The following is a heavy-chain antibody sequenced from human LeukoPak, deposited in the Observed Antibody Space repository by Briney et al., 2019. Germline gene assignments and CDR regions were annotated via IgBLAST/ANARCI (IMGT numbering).Heavy chain of an antibody. CDR2: INPNSGGT. CDR1: GYIFTDYY. V-gene: IGHV1/OR15-1*04. CDR3: ARERSSGSSWYPPFY. D-gene: IGHD6-13*01. J-gene: IGHJ4*02. Sequence: ASVKVSCKASGYIFTDYYMHWVRQAPGQELGWMGRINPNSGGTNYAQKFQGRVTMTRDTSISTAYMELSRLRSDDTAVYYCARERSSGSSWYPPFYWGQGTLVTVSS.